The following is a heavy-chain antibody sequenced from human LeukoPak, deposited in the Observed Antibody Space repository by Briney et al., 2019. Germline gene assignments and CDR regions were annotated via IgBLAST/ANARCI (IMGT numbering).Heavy chain of an antibody. J-gene: IGHJ4*02. V-gene: IGHV1-8*01. D-gene: IGHD3-3*01. CDR3: ARASPLDTYDFWSGYYS. CDR1: GYTFTSYD. Sequence: ASVKVSCKASGYTFTSYDINWVRQATGQGLEWMGWMNPNSGNTGYAQKFQGRVTMTRNTSISTAYMELSSLRSDDTAVYYCARASPLDTYDFWSGYYSWGQGTLVTVSS. CDR2: MNPNSGNT.